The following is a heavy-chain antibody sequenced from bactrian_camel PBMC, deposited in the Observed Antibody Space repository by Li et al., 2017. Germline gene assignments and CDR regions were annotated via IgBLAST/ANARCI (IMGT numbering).Heavy chain of an antibody. Sequence: VQLVESGGGVVRPGGSLRLSCSASGFTSPFSGYYMAWVRQAPGKRLEWVANIRATWYADSVRGRFTISRDNAKKMVYLQMNSLKSEDTSLYYCLTWRETGNGPYNVGGQGTQVTVS. J-gene: IGHJ4*01. V-gene: IGHV3-2*01. CDR3: LTWRETGNGPYNV. CDR2: IRAT. D-gene: IGHD7*01. CDR1: GFTSPFSGYY.